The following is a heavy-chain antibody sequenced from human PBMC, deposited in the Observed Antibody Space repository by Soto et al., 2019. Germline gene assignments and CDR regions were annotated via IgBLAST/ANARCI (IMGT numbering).Heavy chain of an antibody. CDR2: ISYDGNNK. J-gene: IGHJ5*02. CDR3: AKDREQELVRGWFDP. CDR1: GLTLSDYG. V-gene: IGHV3-30*18. D-gene: IGHD6-13*01. Sequence: QVQLVESGGGVVQPGRSLRLSCEASGLTLSDYGVHWVRQAPGKGLEGVAVISYDGNNKYYADSVQGRFTISRDNSKNTLFLQMNSLRVEDTAFYYCAKDREQELVRGWFDPSGPGTLVIVSS.